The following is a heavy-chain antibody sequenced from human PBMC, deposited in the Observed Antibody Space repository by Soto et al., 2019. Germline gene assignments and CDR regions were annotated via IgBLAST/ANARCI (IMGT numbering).Heavy chain of an antibody. Sequence: PGGSLRLSCAAYGFTFTSYAMSWDRQAPGKGLEWVSAISGSGGSTYYADSVKGRFTISRDNSKNTLYLQMNSLRAEDTAVYYCAKDRVSGGSYFLVQYNWFDPWGQGTLVTVSS. CDR3: AKDRVSGGSYFLVQYNWFDP. CDR1: GFTFTSYA. V-gene: IGHV3-23*01. CDR2: ISGSGGST. J-gene: IGHJ5*02. D-gene: IGHD1-26*01.